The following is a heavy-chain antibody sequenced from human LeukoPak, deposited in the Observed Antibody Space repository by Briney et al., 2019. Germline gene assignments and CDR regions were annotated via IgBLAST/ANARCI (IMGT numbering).Heavy chain of an antibody. D-gene: IGHD3-9*01. J-gene: IGHJ6*02. Sequence: GGSLRLSCAASGFTFSSYWMSWVRQAPGKGLEWVANIKQDGSEKYYVYSVKGRFTISRDNAKNSLYLQMNSLRAEDTAVYYCARDFIGRYFDWLVTAFYYYYGMDVWGQGTTVTVSS. CDR2: IKQDGSEK. CDR3: ARDFIGRYFDWLVTAFYYYYGMDV. CDR1: GFTFSSYW. V-gene: IGHV3-7*01.